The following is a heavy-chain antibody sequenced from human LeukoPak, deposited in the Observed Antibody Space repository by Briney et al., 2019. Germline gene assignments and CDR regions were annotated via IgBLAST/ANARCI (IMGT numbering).Heavy chain of an antibody. CDR1: GSTFTNYG. CDR3: ARGAGSNWFAP. CDR2: INVSGGTT. D-gene: IGHD6-25*01. J-gene: IGHJ5*02. V-gene: IGHV3-23*01. Sequence: GGPLRLSCAASGSTFTNYGMSWVRQAPGKGLEWVSTINVSGGTTYYADSVKGRFTISRDNSKNTLYLQMNSLRAEDTAVYFCARGAGSNWFAPWGQGTLVTVSS.